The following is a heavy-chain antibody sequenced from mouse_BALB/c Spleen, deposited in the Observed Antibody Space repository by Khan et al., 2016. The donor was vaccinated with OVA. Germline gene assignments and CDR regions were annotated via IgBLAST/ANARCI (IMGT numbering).Heavy chain of an antibody. CDR3: EGDGAYHRNDGWFAY. V-gene: IGHV1-4*01. Sequence: QVQLQQSGAELARPGASVKMSCKASGYTFTSYTIHWIKLRPGQGLEWIGFINPSNGYTNYNQKFKDKATLTADKSSTTVYMQLSSLTSDDSAVXNGEGDGAYHRNDGWFAYWDQGTLVTVSA. CDR1: GYTFTSYT. J-gene: IGHJ3*01. D-gene: IGHD2-14*01. CDR2: INPSNGYT.